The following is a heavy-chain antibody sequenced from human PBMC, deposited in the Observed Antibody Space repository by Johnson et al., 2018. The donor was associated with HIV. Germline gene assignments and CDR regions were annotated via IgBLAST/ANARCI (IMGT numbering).Heavy chain of an antibody. CDR3: ARRNAGGAFDI. Sequence: QVQLVESGGGVVQPGTSLRLSCAASGFTFGIYGMHWVRQAPGKGLEWVALISYDGSNEYYVESVKGRFTISRDNSKNTLYLQMNSLRAEDTAVYYCARRNAGGAFDIWGQGTMVTVSS. V-gene: IGHV3-30*03. CDR1: GFTFGIYG. D-gene: IGHD2-2*01. CDR2: ISYDGSNE. J-gene: IGHJ3*02.